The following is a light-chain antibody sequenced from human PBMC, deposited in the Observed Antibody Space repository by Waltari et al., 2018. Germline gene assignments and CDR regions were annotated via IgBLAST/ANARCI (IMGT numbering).Light chain of an antibody. Sequence: AIQLTQSPSSLSASVGDKVTITCRASQDISSALAWYQQRPGKAPKFLIYDASILESGVPSRFRGSGSGTNFTLTISSLQPDDFGTYFCQQFNSFPLTFGGGTKVEMK. CDR2: DAS. CDR1: QDISSA. V-gene: IGKV1-13*02. J-gene: IGKJ4*01. CDR3: QQFNSFPLT.